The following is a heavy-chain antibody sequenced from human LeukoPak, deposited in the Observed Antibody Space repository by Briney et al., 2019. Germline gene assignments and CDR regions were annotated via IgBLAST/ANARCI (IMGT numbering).Heavy chain of an antibody. CDR3: ARDILMGSSGWEDFDY. D-gene: IGHD6-19*01. V-gene: IGHV1-2*06. J-gene: IGHJ4*02. Sequence: GASVNVSCKASGYTFTVYYMHWVRQAPGQGLEWMGRINPNSGGTNYAQKFQGRVTMTRDTSISTAYMELSRLRSDDTAVYYCARDILMGSSGWEDFDYWGQGTLVTVSS. CDR1: GYTFTVYY. CDR2: INPNSGGT.